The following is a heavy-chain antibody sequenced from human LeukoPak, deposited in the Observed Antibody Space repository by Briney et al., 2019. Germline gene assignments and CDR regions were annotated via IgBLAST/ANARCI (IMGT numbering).Heavy chain of an antibody. J-gene: IGHJ6*03. CDR1: GGTFSSYA. V-gene: IGHV1-69*06. CDR2: IIPIFGTA. Sequence: GASVKVSCKASGGTFSSYAISWVRQAPGQGLEWMGGIIPIFGTANYAQKFQGRVTITADKSTSTAYMELSSLRSEDTAVYYCARRWADRVVRGEDDYYYMDVWGKGTTVTISS. D-gene: IGHD3-10*01. CDR3: ARRWADRVVRGEDDYYYMDV.